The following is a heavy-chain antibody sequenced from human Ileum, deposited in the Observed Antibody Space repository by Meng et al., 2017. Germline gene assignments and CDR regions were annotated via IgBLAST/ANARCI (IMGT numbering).Heavy chain of an antibody. CDR1: GGSFSGYY. Sequence: QVQLQQGGAGLLKPSETLSLTCAGYGGSFSGYYWSWIRQPPGKGLEWIGEINHSGSTNYNPSLKSRVTISVDTSKNQFSLKLSSVTAADTAVYYCARGGGRYGPDFDYWGQGTLVTVSS. D-gene: IGHD3-16*01. CDR3: ARGGGRYGPDFDY. CDR2: INHSGST. J-gene: IGHJ4*02. V-gene: IGHV4-34*01.